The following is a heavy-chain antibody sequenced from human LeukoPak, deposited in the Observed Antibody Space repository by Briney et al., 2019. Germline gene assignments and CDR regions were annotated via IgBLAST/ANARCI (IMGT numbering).Heavy chain of an antibody. V-gene: IGHV1-18*04. CDR3: ARGRDWFDP. J-gene: IGHJ5*02. CDR2: INAYNGNT. Sequence: ASVKVSCKASGYTFAGYYMHWVRQAPGQGLEWMGWINAYNGNTNYAQKLQGRVTMTTDTSTSTAYMELRSLRSDDTAVYYCARGRDWFDPWGQGTLVTVSS. D-gene: IGHD3-10*01. CDR1: GYTFAGYY.